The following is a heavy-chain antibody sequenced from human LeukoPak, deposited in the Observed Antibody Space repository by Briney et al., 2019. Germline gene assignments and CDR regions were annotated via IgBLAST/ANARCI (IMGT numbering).Heavy chain of an antibody. D-gene: IGHD6-19*01. CDR1: GFTFDNYG. CDR3: ARSHPSDTSGWSNPYFDK. J-gene: IGHJ4*02. CDR2: ISYDGSNT. V-gene: IGHV3-30*03. Sequence: PGGSLSLSCAASGFTFDNYGMTWVRQVPGRGLEWVALISYDGSNTWYADSVKGRFTISRDNSKNTLYLQMTSLGVEDTALYYCARSHPSDTSGWSNPYFDKWGQGTLVTVSS.